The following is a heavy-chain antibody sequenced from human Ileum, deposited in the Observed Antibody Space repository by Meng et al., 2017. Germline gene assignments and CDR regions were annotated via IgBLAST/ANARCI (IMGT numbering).Heavy chain of an antibody. CDR2: IHYTGST. V-gene: IGHV4-31*03. D-gene: IGHD2-2*01. J-gene: IGHJ4*02. Sequence: QVQLQESGPGLVKPSQTLSLTGTVSGGSISSGCYYWSWIRQHPAKGLEWIGYIHYTGSTSYNPSLESRTSTSIDTSNNQFSLKVTSVTAADTAVYYCARGVSAAGLFDNWGPGTLVTVSS. CDR3: ARGVSAAGLFDN. CDR1: GGSISSGCYY.